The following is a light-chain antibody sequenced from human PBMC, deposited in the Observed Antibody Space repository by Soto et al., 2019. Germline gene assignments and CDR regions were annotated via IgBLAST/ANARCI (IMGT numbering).Light chain of an antibody. CDR3: QSADSSATYV. J-gene: IGLJ1*01. CDR2: KDS. Sequence: SYELTQPPSVSVSPGQTARITCSGDALPMKYAYWYQQKPGQAPVLVIYKDSERPSGIPERFSGSSSGTTVTLTISGVQAEDEAEYYCQSADSSATYVFGTGTKVTVL. V-gene: IGLV3-25*03. CDR1: ALPMKY.